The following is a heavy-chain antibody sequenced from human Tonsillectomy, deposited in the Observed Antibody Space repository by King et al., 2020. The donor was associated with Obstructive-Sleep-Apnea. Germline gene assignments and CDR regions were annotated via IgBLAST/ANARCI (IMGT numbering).Heavy chain of an antibody. V-gene: IGHV5-51*01. CDR2: IYPGDSDT. CDR3: ARRRDILTGHSDY. Sequence: DVQLVESGAEVKKPGESLKISCKGSGYRFSSYWIGWVRQMPGNGLEWMGIIYPGDSDTRYSPSFQGQVTISADKSIGTAYLQWSSLKASDTAMYYCARRRDILTGHSDYWGQGTLVTVSS. D-gene: IGHD3-9*01. J-gene: IGHJ4*02. CDR1: GYRFSSYW.